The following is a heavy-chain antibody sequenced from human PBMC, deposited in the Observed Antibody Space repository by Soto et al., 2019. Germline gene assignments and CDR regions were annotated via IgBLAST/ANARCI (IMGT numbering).Heavy chain of an antibody. CDR1: GFTFSSYA. D-gene: IGHD3-10*01. J-gene: IGHJ6*02. Sequence: GGSLRLSXAASGFTFSSYAMSWVRQAPGKGLEWVSAISGSGGSTYYADSVKGRFTISRDNSKNTLYLQMNSLRAEDTAVYYCAKETNGSGSYYGGMDVWGQGTTVTVSS. CDR3: AKETNGSGSYYGGMDV. CDR2: ISGSGGST. V-gene: IGHV3-23*01.